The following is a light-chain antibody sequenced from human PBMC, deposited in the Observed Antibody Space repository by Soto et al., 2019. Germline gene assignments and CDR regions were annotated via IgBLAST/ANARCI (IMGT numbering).Light chain of an antibody. CDR3: QQANSFPLT. J-gene: IGKJ4*02. CDR2: TGS. V-gene: IGKV1-12*01. Sequence: DIQMTQSPSSVSASVGARVSITCRASQGISNCLAWYQQKPGRAPKLLIYTGSSLQSGVPSRFSGTGSGTDFTLTISSLQAEDVATYYCQQANSFPLTFGGGTKVEIK. CDR1: QGISNC.